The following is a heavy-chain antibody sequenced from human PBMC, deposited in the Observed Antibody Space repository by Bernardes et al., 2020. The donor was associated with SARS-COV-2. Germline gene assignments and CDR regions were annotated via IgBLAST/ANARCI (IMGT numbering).Heavy chain of an antibody. D-gene: IGHD3-16*02. CDR3: AKGLLIGGVIARGFDY. CDR2: ISTSGSNT. V-gene: IGHV3-23*01. Sequence: GGSLRLSCAASGFTFSSYAMSWVRQAPGKGLEWVSAISTSGSNTYYADSVKGRFTISRDNSKNTLYLQMNSLRAEDTAVYYCAKGLLIGGVIARGFDYWGQGTLVTVSS. J-gene: IGHJ4*02. CDR1: GFTFSSYA.